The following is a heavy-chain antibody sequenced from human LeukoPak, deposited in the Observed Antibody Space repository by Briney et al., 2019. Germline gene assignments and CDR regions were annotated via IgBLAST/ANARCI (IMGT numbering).Heavy chain of an antibody. CDR1: GGSISSSNW. Sequence: SETLSLTCAVSGGSISSSNWWSWVRQPPGKGLEWIGEIYHSGSTNYNPSPKSRVTISVDKSKNQFSLKLSSVTAADTAVYYCARGGYYGSGSYYNYNWFDPWGQGTLVTVSS. CDR2: IYHSGST. CDR3: ARGGYYGSGSYYNYNWFDP. V-gene: IGHV4-4*02. J-gene: IGHJ5*02. D-gene: IGHD3-10*01.